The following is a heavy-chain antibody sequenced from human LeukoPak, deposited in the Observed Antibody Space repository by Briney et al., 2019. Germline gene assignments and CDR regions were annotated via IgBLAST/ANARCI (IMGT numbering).Heavy chain of an antibody. CDR2: IYPGDSDT. CDR3: ARRGYCSSTSWSYYFDY. V-gene: IGHV5-51*01. Sequence: GESLKISCKGSGYSFTSYWTGWVRQMPGKGLEWKGIIYPGDSDTRYSPSFQGQVTISADKSISTAYLQWSSLKASDTAMYYCARRGYCSSTSWSYYFDYWGQGTLVTVSS. CDR1: GYSFTSYW. J-gene: IGHJ4*02. D-gene: IGHD2-2*01.